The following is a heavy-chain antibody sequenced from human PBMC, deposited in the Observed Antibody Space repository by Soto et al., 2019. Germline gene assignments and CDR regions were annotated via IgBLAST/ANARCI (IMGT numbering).Heavy chain of an antibody. CDR2: ISGSGGST. D-gene: IGHD3-3*02. V-gene: IGHV3-23*01. CDR1: GFTFSSYA. Sequence: EVQLLESGGGLVQPGGSLRLSCAASGFTFSSYAMSLVRQAPGKGLEWVSAISGSGGSTYYADSVKGRFTISRDNSKNTLYLQMNSLRAEDTAVYYCAKGRHFWSGGFPDSWGQGTLVTVSS. CDR3: AKGRHFWSGGFPDS. J-gene: IGHJ5*01.